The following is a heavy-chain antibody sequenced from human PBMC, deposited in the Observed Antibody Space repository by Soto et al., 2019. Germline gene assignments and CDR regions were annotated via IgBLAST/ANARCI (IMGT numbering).Heavy chain of an antibody. CDR2: IFSNDDK. CDR1: GLSLSNAKLG. CDR3: ALIKDCSRTDCFLASFDP. J-gene: IGHJ5*02. D-gene: IGHD2-2*01. Sequence: SGPTLVNPTETLTLTCTFSGLSLSNAKLGVSWIRQPPGKALEWLAHIFSNDDKSYSTSLGRRLTISKDTSKSQVVLTMTNLDPVDSGTYYCALIKDCSRTDCFLASFDPWGQGTLVTVSS. V-gene: IGHV2-26*01.